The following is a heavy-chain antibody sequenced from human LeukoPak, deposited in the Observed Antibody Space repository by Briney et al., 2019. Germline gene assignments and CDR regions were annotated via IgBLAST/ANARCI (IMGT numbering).Heavy chain of an antibody. CDR2: ISYDGSNK. Sequence: GGSLRLSCAASGFTFSSYAMHWVRQAPGKGLEWVAVISYDGSNKYYADSVKGRFTISRDNSKNTLYLQMNSLRAEDTAVYYCASNSQGQLVDFWGESDAFDIWGQGTMVTVSS. CDR3: ASNSQGQLVDFWGESDAFDI. D-gene: IGHD6-6*01. CDR1: GFTFSSYA. V-gene: IGHV3-30*04. J-gene: IGHJ3*02.